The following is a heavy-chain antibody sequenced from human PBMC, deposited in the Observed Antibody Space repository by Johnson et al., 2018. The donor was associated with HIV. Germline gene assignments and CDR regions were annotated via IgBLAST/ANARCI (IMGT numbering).Heavy chain of an antibody. CDR1: GFTFSSYG. CDR2: TWFDGTNQ. CDR3: AKGTSRGWADAFDV. Sequence: QVQLVESGGGVVQPGTSLRLSCVPSGFTFSSYGMHWVRQAPGKGLEWVATTWFDGTNQYYADSVKGRSTISRDNFKKTVHLQMNSLRAEDTAVYYCAKGTSRGWADAFDVWGQWTMVTVSS. D-gene: IGHD6-19*01. J-gene: IGHJ3*01. V-gene: IGHV3-33*06.